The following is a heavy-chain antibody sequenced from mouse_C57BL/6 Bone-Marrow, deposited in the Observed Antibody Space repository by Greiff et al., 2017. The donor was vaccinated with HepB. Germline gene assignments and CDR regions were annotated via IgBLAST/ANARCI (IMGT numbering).Heavy chain of an antibody. Sequence: VQLQQPGAELVKPGASVKLSCKASGYTFTSYWMHWVKQRPGQGLEWIGMIHPNSGSTNYNEKLKSKATLTVDKSSSTAYMQLSSLTSGDSAVYYCARGDYYGSPWFAYWGQGTLVTVSA. CDR1: GYTFTSYW. CDR2: IHPNSGST. D-gene: IGHD1-1*01. J-gene: IGHJ3*01. V-gene: IGHV1-64*01. CDR3: ARGDYYGSPWFAY.